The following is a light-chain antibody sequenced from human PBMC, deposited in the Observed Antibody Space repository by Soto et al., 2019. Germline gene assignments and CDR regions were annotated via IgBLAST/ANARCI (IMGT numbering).Light chain of an antibody. CDR2: EVS. V-gene: IGLV2-14*01. J-gene: IGLJ1*01. CDR1: SSDVGGYNY. Sequence: QSALTQPASVSGSPGQSITISCTGTSSDVGGYNYVSWYQQHPGKAPKLMIYEVSNRPSGVSNRFSGSKSGNTASLTISVLQAEDEADYYCSSYTSSSTPPYVFGTGTKVTVL. CDR3: SSYTSSSTPPYV.